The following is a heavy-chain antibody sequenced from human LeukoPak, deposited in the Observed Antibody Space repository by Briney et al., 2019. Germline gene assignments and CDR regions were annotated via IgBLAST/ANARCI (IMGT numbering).Heavy chain of an antibody. Sequence: GGSLRLSCAASGFTFSDSYMSWIRQAPGKGLEWVSYISSSGSTIYYADSVKGRFTISRDNAKNSLYLQMNSLRAEDTAVYYCARDPLQLHAFDIWGQGTMVTVSS. V-gene: IGHV3-11*04. CDR2: ISSSGSTI. J-gene: IGHJ3*02. CDR1: GFTFSDSY. CDR3: ARDPLQLHAFDI. D-gene: IGHD6-6*01.